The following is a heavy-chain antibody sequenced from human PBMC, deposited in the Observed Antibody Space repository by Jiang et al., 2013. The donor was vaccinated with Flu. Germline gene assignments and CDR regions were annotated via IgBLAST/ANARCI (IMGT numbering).Heavy chain of an antibody. J-gene: IGHJ4*02. CDR2: IYSFGST. D-gene: IGHD1-26*01. V-gene: IGHV3-53*01. CDR3: ARGFNWDYYFDF. CDR1: GFIVSNNY. Sequence: VQLVESGGGLIQPGGSLRLSCAASGFIVSNNYLVWVRQAPGKGLEWVSTIYSFGSTYYADSVKGRFTISRDSSKNTLYLQMNSLRAEDTAVYYCARGFNWDYYFDFWGQGTLVTVSS.